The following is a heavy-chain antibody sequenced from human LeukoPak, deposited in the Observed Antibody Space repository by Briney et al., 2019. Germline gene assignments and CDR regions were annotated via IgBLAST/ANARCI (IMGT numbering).Heavy chain of an antibody. CDR2: INPNSGGT. CDR3: ARVPAAGYFDY. J-gene: IGHJ4*02. V-gene: IGHV1-2*02. D-gene: IGHD2-2*01. CDR1: GYTFTSNY. Sequence: ASVKVSCKAFGYTFTSNYMHWVRQAPGQGLEWMGWINPNSGGTNYVQKFQGRVTMTRDTSISTAYMELSRLRSDDTAVYYCARVPAAGYFDYWGQGTLVTVSS.